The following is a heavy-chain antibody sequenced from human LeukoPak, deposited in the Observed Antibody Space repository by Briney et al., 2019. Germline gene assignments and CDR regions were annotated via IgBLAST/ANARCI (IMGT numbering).Heavy chain of an antibody. V-gene: IGHV4-31*03. CDR1: GGSISSGGYY. D-gene: IGHD3-22*01. J-gene: IGHJ3*02. CDR3: AHYYDSSGYSPNYAFDI. CDR2: IYYSGST. Sequence: SETLSLTCTVSGGSISSGGYYWSWIRQHPGKGLEWIGYIYYSGSTYYNPSLKSRVTISVDTSKNQFSLKLSSVTAADTAVYYCAHYYDSSGYSPNYAFDIWGQGTVVTVSS.